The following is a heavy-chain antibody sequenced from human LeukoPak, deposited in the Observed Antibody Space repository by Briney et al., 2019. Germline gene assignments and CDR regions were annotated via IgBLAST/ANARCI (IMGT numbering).Heavy chain of an antibody. CDR1: ADAITSHFY. CDR3: ARASFASGSYYFEL. D-gene: IGHD3-10*01. CDR2: VYHSGAN. V-gene: IGHV4-38-2*02. J-gene: IGHJ4*02. Sequence: SETLSLACIVSADAITSHFYWGWIRQPPGNGGKGLNGMASVYHSGANYVNPSLKSRVSTSVDTSKSHFYLTLTSVTAADTAVYFCARASFASGSYYFELWGQGTLIIVSS.